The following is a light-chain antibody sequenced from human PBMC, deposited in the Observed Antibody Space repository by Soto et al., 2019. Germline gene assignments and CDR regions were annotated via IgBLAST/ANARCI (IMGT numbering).Light chain of an antibody. CDR2: LNSDGSH. CDR1: SGHSSYA. CDR3: QTWGTGIHWV. V-gene: IGLV4-69*01. Sequence: QSVLTQSPSASASLGASVKLTCTLSSGHSSYAIAWHQQQPEKGPRYLMKLNSDGSHSNGDGIPDRFSGSSSGAERYLTISSLQSEDEADYYCQTWGTGIHWVFGGGTQLTVL. J-gene: IGLJ3*02.